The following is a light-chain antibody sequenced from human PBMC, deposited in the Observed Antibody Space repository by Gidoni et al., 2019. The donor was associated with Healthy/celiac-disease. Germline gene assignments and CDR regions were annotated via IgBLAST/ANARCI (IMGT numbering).Light chain of an antibody. Sequence: DIHVTQSPSTLSASVADRVIITCRTSQSANIWLAWYQQKPGEAPKVLIYAASDLQSGVPSRFSGSGSGTEFTLTINNLQPDDFATYYCQQYNNFRTFGQGTRVDIK. CDR2: AAS. CDR1: QSANIW. V-gene: IGKV1-5*03. J-gene: IGKJ1*01. CDR3: QQYNNFRT.